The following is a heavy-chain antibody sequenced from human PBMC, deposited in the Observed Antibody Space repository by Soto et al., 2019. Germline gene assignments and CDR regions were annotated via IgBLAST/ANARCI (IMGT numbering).Heavy chain of an antibody. D-gene: IGHD2-15*01. CDR1: GEDLNGYY. CDR2: IMDDGRS. Sequence: QVRLQQWGAGLLKPSETLSLTCAVYGEDLNGYYWSWVRQPPGKGLESIVAIMDDGRSNYSPSLGSGVTIPAVASRDRFSLSLYSITAADTALCYCARGQWYDRCLNWGRGTLVTVSS. V-gene: IGHV4-34*01. J-gene: IGHJ1*01. CDR3: ARGQWYDRCLN.